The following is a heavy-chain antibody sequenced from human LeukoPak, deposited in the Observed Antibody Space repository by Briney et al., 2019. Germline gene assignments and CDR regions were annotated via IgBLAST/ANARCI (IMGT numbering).Heavy chain of an antibody. Sequence: SETLSLTCTVSGGSISSYYWSWIRQPPGKGLEWIGYIYYSGSTNYNPSLKSRVTISVDTSKNQFSLKLSSVTAADTAVYYCARDSGEGLLLFDYWGQGTLVTVSS. CDR1: GGSISSYY. CDR3: ARDSGEGLLLFDY. V-gene: IGHV4-59*01. D-gene: IGHD2-21*01. CDR2: IYYSGST. J-gene: IGHJ4*02.